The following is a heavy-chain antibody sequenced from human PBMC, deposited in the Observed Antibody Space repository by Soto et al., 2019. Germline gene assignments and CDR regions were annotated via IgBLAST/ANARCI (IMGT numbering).Heavy chain of an antibody. CDR3: SREGASGFGMDV. Sequence: QVQLQESGPGLVKPSETLSLNCTVSGGSMSRYYWGWIRQAAGMLLAWIGRIYTTWSTNYNPSLRSRVTLPLDTSENQFSLKLTSVTAADKAVYYCSREGASGFGMDVWGQGTTVTVSS. CDR1: GGSMSRYY. V-gene: IGHV4-4*07. D-gene: IGHD1-26*01. J-gene: IGHJ6*02. CDR2: IYTTWST.